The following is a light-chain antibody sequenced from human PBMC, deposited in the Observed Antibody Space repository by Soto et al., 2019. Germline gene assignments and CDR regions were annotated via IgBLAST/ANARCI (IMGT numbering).Light chain of an antibody. V-gene: IGLV1-51*01. CDR1: SSNIGNNY. J-gene: IGLJ2*01. CDR2: DNS. CDR3: GTWDNSLSGV. Sequence: QSALTQPPSVSAAPGQKVTISCSGSSSNIGNNYVSWYQQLPGTAPKLLIYDNSKRPSGIPDRFSGSKSATSATLGITGLQTGDEADYYCGTWDNSLSGVFGGGTKVTVL.